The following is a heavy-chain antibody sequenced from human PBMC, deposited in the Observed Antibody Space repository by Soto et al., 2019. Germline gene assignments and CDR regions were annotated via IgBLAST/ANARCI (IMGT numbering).Heavy chain of an antibody. CDR2: ISTSGANT. J-gene: IGHJ6*04. CDR3: AQVLWRAETLDPFDV. Sequence: EVQLLESGGGLVQPGGSLRLSCAASGFTFSSFPMSWVRQPPGKGLEWVSTISTSGANTHYADSVKGRLTISRHNSKNMLYLHMTSLGAADTDLYYCAQVLWRAETLDPFDVWGNGTTVIVSS. D-gene: IGHD1-26*01. V-gene: IGHV3-23*01. CDR1: GFTFSSFP.